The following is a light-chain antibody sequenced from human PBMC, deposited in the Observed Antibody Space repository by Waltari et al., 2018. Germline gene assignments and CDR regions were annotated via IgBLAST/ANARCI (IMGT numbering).Light chain of an antibody. Sequence: DIQMTQSPSSLSASVGDRVTITCRASQNIDFFLNWYQQKSGSAPDLLIYAANTLKGGVPSRFSGSGSGTEFTLTISSLQVEDFATYYCHQSYSSPWTFGQGTRVEIK. CDR2: AAN. V-gene: IGKV1-39*01. J-gene: IGKJ1*01. CDR3: HQSYSSPWT. CDR1: QNIDFF.